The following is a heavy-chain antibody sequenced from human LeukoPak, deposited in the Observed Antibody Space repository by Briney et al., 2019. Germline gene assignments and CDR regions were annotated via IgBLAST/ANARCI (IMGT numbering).Heavy chain of an antibody. J-gene: IGHJ3*02. D-gene: IGHD3-10*01. V-gene: IGHV3-7*03. CDR2: VKQDGSEQ. CDR1: GISFSSYW. Sequence: GGSLRLSCVVSGISFSSYWMSWVRQAPGKGLEWVANVKQDGSEQHYVDSVKGRFSISRDNANNSLFLQMNSLRAEDTAVYYCARDVALVRGVTDAFDIWGQGTVVTVSS. CDR3: ARDVALVRGVTDAFDI.